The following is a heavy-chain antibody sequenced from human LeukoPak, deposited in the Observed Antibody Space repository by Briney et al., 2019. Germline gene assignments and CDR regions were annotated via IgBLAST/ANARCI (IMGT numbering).Heavy chain of an antibody. Sequence: PGGSLRLSCAASGFTVSSNNMNWVRQAPGKGLEWVAHIKEDGSVTEYSESVKGRFTVSRDNAKNSLYLQMNTLRAEDTAVYYCARIGAGSSRDYWGQGTLVTVSS. J-gene: IGHJ4*02. CDR3: ARIGAGSSRDY. CDR1: GFTVSSNN. V-gene: IGHV3-7*01. CDR2: IKEDGSVT. D-gene: IGHD6-13*01.